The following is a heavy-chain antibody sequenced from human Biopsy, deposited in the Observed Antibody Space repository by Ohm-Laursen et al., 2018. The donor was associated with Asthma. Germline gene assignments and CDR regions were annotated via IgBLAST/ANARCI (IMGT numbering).Heavy chain of an antibody. CDR2: ISGSGGST. CDR1: GFTFSSYA. CDR3: AKDQDYDILTGPPGFDY. V-gene: IGHV3-23*01. Sequence: SLRLSCAASGFTFSSYAMSWVRQAPGKGLEWVSAISGSGGSTYYADSVKGRFTISRDNSKNTLYLQINSLRAEDTAVYYCAKDQDYDILTGPPGFDYWGQGTLVTVSS. D-gene: IGHD3-9*01. J-gene: IGHJ4*02.